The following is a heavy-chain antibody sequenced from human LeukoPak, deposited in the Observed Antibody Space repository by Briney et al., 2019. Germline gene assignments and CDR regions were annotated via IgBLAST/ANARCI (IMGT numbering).Heavy chain of an antibody. J-gene: IGHJ6*02. CDR3: AKDLGWSGSYQGQNYYYSMDV. D-gene: IGHD1-26*01. CDR2: ISASNGNT. Sequence: GGSLRLSCAGSGFTFSSYAMTWVRQAPRKGLKWVSGISASNGNTYHADSVKGRFTISRDNSKGTLYLQMNSLRVEDTAVYYCAKDLGWSGSYQGQNYYYSMDVWGQGTTVTVSS. CDR1: GFTFSSYA. V-gene: IGHV3-23*01.